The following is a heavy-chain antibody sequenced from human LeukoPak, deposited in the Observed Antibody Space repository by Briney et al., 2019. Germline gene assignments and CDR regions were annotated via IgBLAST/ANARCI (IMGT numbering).Heavy chain of an antibody. V-gene: IGHV4-39*07. CDR2: IYYSGST. J-gene: IGHJ3*01. CDR1: GGSISSSGYY. D-gene: IGHD6-13*01. Sequence: SETLSLTCTVSGGSISSSGYYWGWIRQPPGKGLEWIGSIYYSGSTYYNPSLKSRVTISVDTSKNQFSLKLSSVTAADTAVYYCARPYSSNWYDAFHFWGQGTMVTVSS. CDR3: ARPYSSNWYDAFHF.